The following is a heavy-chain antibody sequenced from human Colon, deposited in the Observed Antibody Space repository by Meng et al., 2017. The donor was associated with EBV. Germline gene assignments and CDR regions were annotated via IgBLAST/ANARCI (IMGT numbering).Heavy chain of an antibody. CDR3: ARVMRYQLLRFFDY. V-gene: IGHV4-4*02. J-gene: IGHJ4*02. CDR2: IYHGGSP. Sequence: QVTVQESGPELVKPSGTLSLTCAVSGDSVRSVTWWTWVRQPPGKGLEWIGEIYHGGSPNYNPSLESRVTISVDKSKNQFSLDLTSVTAADTAVYFCARVMRYQLLRFFDYWGQGILVTVSS. D-gene: IGHD2-2*01. CDR1: GDSVRSVTW.